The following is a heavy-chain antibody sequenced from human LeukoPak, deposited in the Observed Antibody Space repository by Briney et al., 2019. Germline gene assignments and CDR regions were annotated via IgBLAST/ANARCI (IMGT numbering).Heavy chain of an antibody. V-gene: IGHV3-23*01. CDR2: FGGSGGSI. CDR1: GFTFSTYA. D-gene: IGHD2-21*02. J-gene: IGHJ4*02. CDR3: AKSDCGGDCHLLDY. Sequence: GGSLRLSCAASGFTFSTYAMSWVRQAPGKGLEWVSHFGGSGGSIYYADSVKGRFTISRDNSKNTLYLQMNSLRAEDTAVYYCAKSDCGGDCHLLDYWGQGTLVTVSS.